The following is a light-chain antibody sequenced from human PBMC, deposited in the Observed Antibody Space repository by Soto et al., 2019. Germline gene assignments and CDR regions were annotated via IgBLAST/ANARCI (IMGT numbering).Light chain of an antibody. Sequence: QSVLTQPPSVTGAPGQRVTISCTGSHSDIGAGYGVHWYQQFPHSAPKLLIYDTTNRPSGVPDRFSGSRSGTSASLAITGLQAEDEADYSCQSFDSSRIGLLFGGGTKLPVL. CDR1: HSDIGAGYG. CDR3: QSFDSSRIGLL. J-gene: IGLJ2*01. CDR2: DTT. V-gene: IGLV1-40*01.